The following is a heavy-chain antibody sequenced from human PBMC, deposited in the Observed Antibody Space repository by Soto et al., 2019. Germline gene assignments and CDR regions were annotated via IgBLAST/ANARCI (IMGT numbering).Heavy chain of an antibody. CDR3: VTGGWLDF. CDR1: GFSFSTFE. D-gene: IGHD3-16*01. CDR2: ISDDSSRT. Sequence: EVQLLESGGGLVQPGGSLRLSCAASGFSFSTFEMSWVRQAPGRGLEWVSFISDDSSRTYYADAVKGRFTISRDNSKYTMYLKMNSLTAEDTAVYACVTGGWLDFWGQGTLVTVSS. J-gene: IGHJ5*01. V-gene: IGHV3-23*01.